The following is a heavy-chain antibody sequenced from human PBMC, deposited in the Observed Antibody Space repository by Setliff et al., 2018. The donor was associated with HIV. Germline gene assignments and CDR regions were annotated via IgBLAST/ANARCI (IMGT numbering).Heavy chain of an antibody. V-gene: IGHV1-18*01. CDR1: GYTFTSYD. CDR3: ARGPYSSGFKTWRDYYYYYGMDV. CDR2: ISAYNGNT. J-gene: IGHJ6*02. Sequence: ASVKVSCKASGYTFTSYDISWVRQAPGQGLEWMGWISAYNGNTNYAQKLQGRVTMTADTSTSTAYMELRSLRSDDTAVYYCARGPYSSGFKTWRDYYYYYGMDVWGQGTTVTVSS. D-gene: IGHD6-19*01.